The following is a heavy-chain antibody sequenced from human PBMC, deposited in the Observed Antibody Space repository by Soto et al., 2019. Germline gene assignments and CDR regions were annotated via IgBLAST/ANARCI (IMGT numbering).Heavy chain of an antibody. Sequence: EVQLVESGGGLVQPGGSLRLSCAASGFTFGSYWMHWVRQAPGKGLVWVSRIHSDGSSTSYADSVKGRFTISSDNAKNTMYLQMNSLRAEDTAVYYCARVGSPLYYYMDVWGKGTTVTVSS. CDR1: GFTFGSYW. CDR2: IHSDGSST. J-gene: IGHJ6*03. V-gene: IGHV3-74*01. D-gene: IGHD1-26*01. CDR3: ARVGSPLYYYMDV.